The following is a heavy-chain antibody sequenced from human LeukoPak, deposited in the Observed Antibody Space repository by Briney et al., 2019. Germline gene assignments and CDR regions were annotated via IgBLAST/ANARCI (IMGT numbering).Heavy chain of an antibody. D-gene: IGHD1-26*01. J-gene: IGHJ4*02. Sequence: ETLSLTCTVSGGSISSYYWSWVRQAPAKGLEWVANIKQDGSEKYYVDSVKGRFTISRDNAKNSLYLQMNSLRAEDTAVYDCARVQWELRGVGSYFDYWGQGTLVTVSS. V-gene: IGHV3-7*01. CDR1: GGSISSYY. CDR3: ARVQWELRGVGSYFDY. CDR2: IKQDGSEK.